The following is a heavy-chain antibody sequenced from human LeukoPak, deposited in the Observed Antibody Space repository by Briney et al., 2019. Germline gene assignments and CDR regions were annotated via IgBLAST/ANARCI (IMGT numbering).Heavy chain of an antibody. CDR1: GGSFSGYY. CDR2: INHSGST. V-gene: IGHV4-34*01. CDR3: ATVEDTAMVHDY. D-gene: IGHD5-18*01. J-gene: IGHJ4*02. Sequence: SETLSLTCAVYGGSFSGYYWSWIRQRPGKGLEWIGEINHSGSTNYNPPLKSRVTISVDTSKNQFSLKLSSVTAADTAVYYCATVEDTAMVHDYWGQGTLVTVSS.